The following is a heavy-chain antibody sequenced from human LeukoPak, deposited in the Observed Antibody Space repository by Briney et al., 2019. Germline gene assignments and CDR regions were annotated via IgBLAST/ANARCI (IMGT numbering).Heavy chain of an antibody. V-gene: IGHV1-46*01. Sequence: ASVKVSCKASGYTFTSYYMHWVRQAPGQGLEWMGIINPSGGSTSYAQKFQGRVTMTRDTSTSTVYMELSSLRSEDTAVYYCTRDSNYDLLTASAFDIWGQGTMVTVSS. CDR1: GYTFTSYY. J-gene: IGHJ3*02. CDR2: INPSGGST. CDR3: TRDSNYDLLTASAFDI. D-gene: IGHD3-9*01.